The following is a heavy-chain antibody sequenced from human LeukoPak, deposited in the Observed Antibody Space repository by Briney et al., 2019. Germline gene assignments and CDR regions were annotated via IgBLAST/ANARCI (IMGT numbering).Heavy chain of an antibody. Sequence: PGGSLRLSCAASGFTFSDYYMSWVRQAPGKGLEWVSAISGSGGSTYYADSVKGRFTISRDNSKNTLYLQMNSLRAEDTAVYYCAKSRQRVPAAIAYWGQGTLVTVSS. CDR3: AKSRQRVPAAIAY. CDR2: ISGSGGST. D-gene: IGHD2-2*01. V-gene: IGHV3-23*01. J-gene: IGHJ4*02. CDR1: GFTFSDYY.